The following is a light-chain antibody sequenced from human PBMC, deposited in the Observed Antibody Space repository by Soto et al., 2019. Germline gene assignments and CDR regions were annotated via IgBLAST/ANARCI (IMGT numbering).Light chain of an antibody. V-gene: IGKV3-11*01. CDR1: QSVRSN. Sequence: TQSPATLSVSPWERVTLSCRASQSVRSNLAWYQQKPGQSPRLLIYDASNRATGIPARFSGSGSGTDFTLTISSLEPEDFAVYYCQQRSNWPPITFGQGTRLEIK. CDR2: DAS. J-gene: IGKJ5*01. CDR3: QQRSNWPPIT.